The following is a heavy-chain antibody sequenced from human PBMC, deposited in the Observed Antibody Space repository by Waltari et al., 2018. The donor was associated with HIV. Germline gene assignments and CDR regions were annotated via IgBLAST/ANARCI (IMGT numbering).Heavy chain of an antibody. J-gene: IGHJ4*02. CDR3: ARASMWGFDY. Sequence: EVQLVESGGGLVKPGGSLSLSCAASGFTFSSYTMNWVRQAPGKGLEWVSFFSSSSSYIYYADSVKGRFTISRDNAKNSLYLQMNSLRAEDTAVYYCARASMWGFDYWGQGTMVTVSS. V-gene: IGHV3-21*01. D-gene: IGHD1-26*01. CDR1: GFTFSSYT. CDR2: FSSSSSYI.